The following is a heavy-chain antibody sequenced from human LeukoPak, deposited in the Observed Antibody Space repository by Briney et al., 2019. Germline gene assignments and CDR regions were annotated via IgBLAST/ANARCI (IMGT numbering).Heavy chain of an antibody. CDR1: GFPLSAYG. J-gene: IGHJ4*01. V-gene: IGHV3-48*01. D-gene: IGHD3-10*01. CDR2: ISKTSGTI. CDR3: ARKPDYNGADY. Sequence: GGSLSLSCTASGFPLSAYGINWVRHAPGMGLQWVSYISKTSGTIYYADSVKGRFTISRDNAKHTLYLQMNSLRAEDTAVYYCARKPDYNGADYWGHGTLVTVSS.